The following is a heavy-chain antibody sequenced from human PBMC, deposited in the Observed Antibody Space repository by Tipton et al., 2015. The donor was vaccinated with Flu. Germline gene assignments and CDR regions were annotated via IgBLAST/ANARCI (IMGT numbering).Heavy chain of an antibody. J-gene: IGHJ6*04. Sequence: SLRLSCAASGFTFSTYWMTWVRQAPGKGLEWVANIKQDGSEKYYVDSVKGRFTISRDNAKNSVYLQMSSLRAEDTAVYYCGRAMDGWGKGTTVIVSS. V-gene: IGHV3-7*04. CDR1: GFTFSTYW. CDR2: IKQDGSEK. CDR3: GRAMDG.